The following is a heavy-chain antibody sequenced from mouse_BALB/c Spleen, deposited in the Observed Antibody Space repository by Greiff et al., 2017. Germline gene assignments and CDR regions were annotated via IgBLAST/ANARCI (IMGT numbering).Heavy chain of an antibody. Sequence: EVQLVESGGGLVKPGGSLKLSCAASGFTFSSYAMSWVRQSPEKRLEWVAEISSGGSYTYYPDTVTGRFTISRDNAKNTLYLEMSSLRSEDTAMYYCARTGKASYFDYWGQGTTLTVSS. J-gene: IGHJ2*01. CDR3: ARTGKASYFDY. V-gene: IGHV5-9-4*01. CDR1: GFTFSSYA. D-gene: IGHD4-1*01. CDR2: ISSGGSYT.